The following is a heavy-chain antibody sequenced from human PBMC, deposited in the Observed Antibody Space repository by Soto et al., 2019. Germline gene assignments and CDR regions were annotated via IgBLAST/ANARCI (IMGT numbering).Heavy chain of an antibody. Sequence: QVQLVESGGGVVQPGRSLRLSCAASGFTFSSYGMHWVRQAPGKGLEWVAVISYDGSNKYYADSVKGRFTISRDNSKNTLYLQMNSLRAEDTAVYYCATGSYRDAFDIWGQGTTVTVSS. CDR2: ISYDGSNK. V-gene: IGHV3-30*03. J-gene: IGHJ3*02. CDR1: GFTFSSYG. CDR3: ATGSYRDAFDI. D-gene: IGHD3-16*02.